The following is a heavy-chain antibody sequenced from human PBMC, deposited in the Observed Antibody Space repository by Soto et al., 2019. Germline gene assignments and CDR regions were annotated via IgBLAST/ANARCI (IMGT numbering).Heavy chain of an antibody. D-gene: IGHD4-4*01. Sequence: QVQLVQSGAEVKKPGSSVKVSCKASGGTFRIYAIRWVRQAPGQGLEWLGGIIPIFGTTNYAQKFQGRVTITADTSTSTAYMELSSLRSEETAVYYWARDNHSVSQGWSVDLWGRVTLGSVSS. CDR2: IIPIFGTT. J-gene: IGHJ2*01. CDR3: ARDNHSVSQGWSVDL. V-gene: IGHV1-69*06. CDR1: GGTFRIYA.